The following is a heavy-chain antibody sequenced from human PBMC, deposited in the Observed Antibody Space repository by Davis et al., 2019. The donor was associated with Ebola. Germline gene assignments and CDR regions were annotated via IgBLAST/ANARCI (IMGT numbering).Heavy chain of an antibody. D-gene: IGHD1-26*01. Sequence: SVKVSCKTSGGTFNNYAISWVRQAPGHGLEWMGGIIPIFVSATYAQRFRGRVTITADESTNTAYMELSSLRSDDTAVYYCAREVGETKLDQWGQGTLVTVSS. V-gene: IGHV1-69*13. CDR2: IIPIFVSA. CDR3: AREVGETKLDQ. J-gene: IGHJ4*02. CDR1: GGTFNNYA.